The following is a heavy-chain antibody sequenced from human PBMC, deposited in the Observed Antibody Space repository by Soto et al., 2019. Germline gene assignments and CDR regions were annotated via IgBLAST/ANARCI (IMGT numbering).Heavy chain of an antibody. V-gene: IGHV3-23*01. CDR2: ISGSGDGT. Sequence: PGGSLRLSCAASGFTFSSFALSWVRQAPGKGLEWVSAISGSGDGTDYADSVKGRFTISRDNSKNTLYLQMNSLKTEDTAVYYCTTDLYKGSYAFDYWGQGTL. CDR3: TTDLYKGSYAFDY. CDR1: GFTFSSFA. J-gene: IGHJ4*02. D-gene: IGHD1-26*01.